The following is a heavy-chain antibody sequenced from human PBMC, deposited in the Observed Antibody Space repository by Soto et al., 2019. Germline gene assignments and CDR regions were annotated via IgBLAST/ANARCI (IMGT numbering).Heavy chain of an antibody. CDR2: ISAYNGKT. Sequence: QVQLVQSGGEVKKPGASVKLSCTASGYTFTSYGISWVRQAPGQGLEWMGWISAYNGKTNYAQNVQGRVTMTTDTSTRTADMDLRSLRSDDTAVYYCARGGDVNYYHGMDVWGQGTTVTGSS. D-gene: IGHD5-12*01. CDR3: ARGGDVNYYHGMDV. J-gene: IGHJ6*02. V-gene: IGHV1-18*01. CDR1: GYTFTSYG.